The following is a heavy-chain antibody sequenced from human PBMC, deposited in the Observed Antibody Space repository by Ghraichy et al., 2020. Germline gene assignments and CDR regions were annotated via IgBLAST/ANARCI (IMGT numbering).Heavy chain of an antibody. J-gene: IGHJ6*03. D-gene: IGHD2-2*02. CDR1: GGTFSSYA. V-gene: IGHV1-69*06. CDR3: ASRYPAYCSSTSCYNPFYYYMDV. Sequence: SVKVSCKASGGTFSSYAISWVRQAPGQGLEWMGGIIPIFGTANYAQKFQGRVTITADKSKSTAYMELSSLRSEDTAVYYCASRYPAYCSSTSCYNPFYYYMDVWGKGTTVTVSS. CDR2: IIPIFGTA.